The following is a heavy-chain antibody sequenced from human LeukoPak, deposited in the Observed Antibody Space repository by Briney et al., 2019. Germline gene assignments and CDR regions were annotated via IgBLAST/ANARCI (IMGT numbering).Heavy chain of an antibody. CDR3: ARDPLNY. CDR2: ISYGGSNK. J-gene: IGHJ4*02. CDR1: GFTFSSYG. V-gene: IGHV3-30*03. Sequence: PGRSLRLSCAASGFTFSSYGMHWVRQAPGKGLEWVAVISYGGSNKYYADSVKGRFTISRDNSKNTLYLQMNSLRAEDTAVYYCARDPLNYWGQGTLVTVSS.